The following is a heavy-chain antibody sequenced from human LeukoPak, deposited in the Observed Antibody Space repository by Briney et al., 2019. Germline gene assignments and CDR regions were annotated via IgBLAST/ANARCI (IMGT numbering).Heavy chain of an antibody. CDR3: ARALQLVVPSIVSPTYYYYGMDV. CDR2: IGTHNGNT. Sequence: ASVKVSCKASGYTFTTYGINWVRQAPGQGLEWMGWIGTHNGNTNYAQKVQGRVTMTTATSTSTAYMELRSLRSDDTAVYFCARALQLVVPSIVSPTYYYYGMDVWGQGTTVTVSS. J-gene: IGHJ6*02. D-gene: IGHD2-2*01. CDR1: GYTFTTYG. V-gene: IGHV1-18*01.